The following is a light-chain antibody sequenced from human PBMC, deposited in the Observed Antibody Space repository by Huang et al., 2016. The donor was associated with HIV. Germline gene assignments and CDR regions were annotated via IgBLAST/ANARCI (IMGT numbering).Light chain of an antibody. J-gene: IGKJ4*01. CDR1: QNINTH. CDR3: QQRVNGLT. CDR2: DAS. V-gene: IGKV3-11*01. Sequence: EIVLTQSPATLSFFPGQRVSLSCRASQNINTHLAWYQQRPGQPPRLLIYDASSRVPGVAARFSGSGSGTEFTLTISSLESEDFATYYCQQRVNGLTFGGGTKV.